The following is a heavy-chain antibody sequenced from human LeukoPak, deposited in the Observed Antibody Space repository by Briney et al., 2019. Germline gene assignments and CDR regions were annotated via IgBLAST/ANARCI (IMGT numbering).Heavy chain of an antibody. CDR2: ISYDGSNK. J-gene: IGHJ4*02. CDR1: GFTFSYYA. CDR3: ARRIEY. Sequence: GGSLRLSCAASGFTFSYYAMHWVRQAPGKGLEGVAVISYDGSNKYYADSVKGRFTISRDNAKNSLYLQMNSLRVEDTAVYYCARRIEYWGQGVLVTVSS. V-gene: IGHV3-30*04.